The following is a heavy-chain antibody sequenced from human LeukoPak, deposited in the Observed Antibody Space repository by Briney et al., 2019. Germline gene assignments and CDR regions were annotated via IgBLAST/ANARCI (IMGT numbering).Heavy chain of an antibody. CDR3: AREGSRAVAGYYFDY. CDR2: INHSGNT. D-gene: IGHD6-19*01. V-gene: IGHV4-34*01. Sequence: PSETLSLTCAVYIESFSGHSWTWIRQSPGKGLEWIGEINHSGNTNYNPSLKSRVTISVDTSKNQFSLKMSSVTAADTAVYYCAREGSRAVAGYYFDYWGQGTLVTVSS. CDR1: IESFSGHS. J-gene: IGHJ4*02.